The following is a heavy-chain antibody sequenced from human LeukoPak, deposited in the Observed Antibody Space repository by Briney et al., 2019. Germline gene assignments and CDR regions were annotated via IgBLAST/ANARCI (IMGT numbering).Heavy chain of an antibody. J-gene: IGHJ6*03. V-gene: IGHV1-69*01. D-gene: IGHD2-2*02. CDR3: ARDVHCSSTSCYKNYYYYMDV. CDR2: IIPIFGTA. CDR1: GGTFSSYA. Sequence: GSSVKVSCKASGGTFSSYAISWVRQAPGQGLEWMGGIIPIFGTANYAQKFQGRVTITADESTSTGYMELSSLRSEDTAVYYCARDVHCSSTSCYKNYYYYMDVWGKGTTVTVSS.